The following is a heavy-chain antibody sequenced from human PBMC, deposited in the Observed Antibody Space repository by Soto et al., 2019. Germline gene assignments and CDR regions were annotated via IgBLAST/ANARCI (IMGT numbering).Heavy chain of an antibody. D-gene: IGHD6-19*01. V-gene: IGHV1-69*02. CDR3: ARVHSSGWYDY. CDR2: IIPVLGIA. Sequence: QVQLVQSGAEVKKPGSSVKVSCKASGGTFSSYTISWVRQAPGQGLEWMGRIIPVLGIANYAQKFQGRVTITADKSTSTAYMEMSSLRSEDTAVYYCARVHSSGWYDYWGQGTLVTVSS. CDR1: GGTFSSYT. J-gene: IGHJ4*02.